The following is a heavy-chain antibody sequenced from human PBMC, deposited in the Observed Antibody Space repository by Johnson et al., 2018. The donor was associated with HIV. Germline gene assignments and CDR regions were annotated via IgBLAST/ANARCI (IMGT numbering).Heavy chain of an antibody. CDR1: GFTFSSYA. CDR3: ARDGRDLVTRGSFDV. Sequence: QVQLVESGGGLVKPGESLRLSCAASGFTFSSYALHWVRQAPGKGLDWVAIISYDGSNEYYADSVKGRFTISRDNSKNTLYLQMNSLGAEDTAVYYCARDGRDLVTRGSFDVWGQGTVVTVSS. CDR2: ISYDGSNE. D-gene: IGHD3-9*01. J-gene: IGHJ3*01. V-gene: IGHV3-30-3*01.